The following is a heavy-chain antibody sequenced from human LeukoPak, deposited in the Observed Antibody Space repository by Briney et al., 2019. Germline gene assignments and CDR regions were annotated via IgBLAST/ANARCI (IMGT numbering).Heavy chain of an antibody. J-gene: IGHJ3*02. V-gene: IGHV3-21*01. D-gene: IGHD3-9*01. Sequence: GGSPRVSCAASGFTFSSYSMNWVRQAPGKGLEWVSSISSSSSYIYYADSVKGRFTISRDNAKNSLYLQMNSLRAEDTAVYYCARARYFDWLAPDFDAFDIWGQGTMVTVSS. CDR1: GFTFSSYS. CDR3: ARARYFDWLAPDFDAFDI. CDR2: ISSSSSYI.